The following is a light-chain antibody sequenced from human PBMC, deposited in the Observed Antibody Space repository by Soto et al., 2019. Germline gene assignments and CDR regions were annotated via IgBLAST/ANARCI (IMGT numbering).Light chain of an antibody. J-gene: IGLJ1*01. V-gene: IGLV2-14*03. CDR3: SSYTTSSTVV. CDR1: SSDVGGYNF. Sequence: ALTQPASVFGSPGQSITISCTGTSSDVGGYNFVSWYQQLPGKAPKLMIYEVTSRPSGVSNRFSGSKSGNTASLTISGLQPEDEAEYYCSSYTTSSTVVFGTGTKVTVL. CDR2: EVT.